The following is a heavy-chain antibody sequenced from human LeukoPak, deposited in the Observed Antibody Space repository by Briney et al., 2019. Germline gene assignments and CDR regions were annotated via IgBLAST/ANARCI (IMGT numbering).Heavy chain of an antibody. CDR3: ARGLDGDFLDYNWFDS. D-gene: IGHD2-21*01. V-gene: IGHV1-8*01. CDR2: MNPISGYT. CDR1: GYTFTNYN. J-gene: IGHJ5*01. Sequence: ASVKVSCKASGYTFTNYNVNWVRQAPGQGLEWMGWMNPISGYTGYAQKFQGRVTMTRDTSMSTAYMELSSLRSEDTAVYYCARGLDGDFLDYNWFDSWGQGTLVTVSS.